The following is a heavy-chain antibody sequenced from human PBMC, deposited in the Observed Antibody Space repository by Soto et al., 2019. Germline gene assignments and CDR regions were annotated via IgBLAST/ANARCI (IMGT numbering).Heavy chain of an antibody. D-gene: IGHD1-26*01. V-gene: IGHV4-59*01. CDR2: IYYSGST. J-gene: IGHJ3*02. CDR3: ARGIAGPASGPAFDI. Sequence: WIRQNPGKELEWIGYIYYSGSTNYNPSLKSRVTISVDTSKNQFSLRLSSVTSADTAVYYCARGIAGPASGPAFDIRGHRTLV.